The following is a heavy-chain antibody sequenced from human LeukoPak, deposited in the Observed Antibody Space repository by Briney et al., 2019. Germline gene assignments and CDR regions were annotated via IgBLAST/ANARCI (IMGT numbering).Heavy chain of an antibody. Sequence: ASVKVSCKAFGYTFTGFYMHWVRQAPGQGLEWMGWINPDSGGKNFEQKFQGRVTMTRDTSIRTAYMELSRLRSDDTAVYYCARGGTYCTSNTCPDYWGQGTLVTVSS. D-gene: IGHD2-2*01. V-gene: IGHV1-2*02. CDR3: ARGGTYCTSNTCPDY. J-gene: IGHJ4*02. CDR1: GYTFTGFY. CDR2: INPDSGGK.